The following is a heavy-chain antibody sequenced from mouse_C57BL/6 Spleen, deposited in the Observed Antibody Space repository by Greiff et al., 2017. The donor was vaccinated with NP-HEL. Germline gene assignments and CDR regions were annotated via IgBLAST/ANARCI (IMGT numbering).Heavy chain of an antibody. CDR2: IDPSDSYT. D-gene: IGHD2-1*01. J-gene: IGHJ3*01. CDR1: GYTFTSYW. Sequence: VQLQQPGAELVMPGASVKLSCKASGYTFTSYWMHWVKQRPGQGLEWIGEIDPSDSYTNYNQKFKGKSTLTVDKSSSTAYMQLSSLTSEDSAVYYCARRDYGNYDGFAYWGQGTLVTVSA. V-gene: IGHV1-69*01. CDR3: ARRDYGNYDGFAY.